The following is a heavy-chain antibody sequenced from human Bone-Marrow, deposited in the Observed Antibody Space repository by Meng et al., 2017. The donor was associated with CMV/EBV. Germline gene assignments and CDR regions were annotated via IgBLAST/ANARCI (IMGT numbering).Heavy chain of an antibody. CDR3: AGERRSRGYYYDSSGHFAY. CDR1: GLTVSNYY. Sequence: GESLKISCAASGLTVSNYYMAWLRQAPGKGLEWVSLISRGGAVNYADSVKGRFTIFRDDSKNTVYLQMDSLRAEDTAVYYCAGERRSRGYYYDSSGHFAYWGQGTLVTVSS. V-gene: IGHV3-53*01. CDR2: ISRGGAV. D-gene: IGHD3-22*01. J-gene: IGHJ4*02.